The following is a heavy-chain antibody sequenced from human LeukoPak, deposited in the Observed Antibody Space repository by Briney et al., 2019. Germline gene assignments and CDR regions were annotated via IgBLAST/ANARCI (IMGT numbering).Heavy chain of an antibody. D-gene: IGHD3-22*01. J-gene: IGHJ4*02. CDR1: GFTFSSYA. CDR2: IRGSGDST. V-gene: IGHV3-23*01. CDR3: AKYMDYYDSSPWGY. Sequence: PGGSLRLSCAASGFTFSSYAMSWVRQAPGKGLEWVSTIRGSGDSTYYADSVKGRFTISRDNSKNTLYLQMNSLRAEDTAVYYCAKYMDYYDSSPWGYWGQGTLVTVSS.